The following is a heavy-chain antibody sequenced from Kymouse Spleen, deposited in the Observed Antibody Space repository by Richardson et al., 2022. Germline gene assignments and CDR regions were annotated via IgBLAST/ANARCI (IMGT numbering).Heavy chain of an antibody. J-gene: IGHJ4*02. CDR2: ISWNSGSI. D-gene: IGHD6-19*01. V-gene: IGHV3-9*01. CDR3: AKVRYSSGWYYFDY. Sequence: EVQLVESGGGLVQPGRSLRLSCAASGFTFDDYAMHWVRQAPGKGLEWVSGISWNSGSIGYADSVKGRFTISRDNAKNSLYLQMNSLRAEDTALYYCAKVRYSSGWYYFDYWGQGTLVTVSS. CDR1: GFTFDDYA.